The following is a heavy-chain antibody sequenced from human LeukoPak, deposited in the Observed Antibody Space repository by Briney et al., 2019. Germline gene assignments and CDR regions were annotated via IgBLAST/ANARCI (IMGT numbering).Heavy chain of an antibody. Sequence: PGGSLRLSCAASGFTFSDYYMSWIRQAPGKGLEWVSYISSSGSTIYYADSVKGRFTISRDNAKNSLYLQMNSLRAEDTAVYYCARVRNLQRGWLQWAEAPYFDYWGQGTLVTVSS. CDR2: ISSSGSTI. CDR3: ARVRNLQRGWLQWAEAPYFDY. V-gene: IGHV3-11*01. CDR1: GFTFSDYY. D-gene: IGHD5-12*01. J-gene: IGHJ4*02.